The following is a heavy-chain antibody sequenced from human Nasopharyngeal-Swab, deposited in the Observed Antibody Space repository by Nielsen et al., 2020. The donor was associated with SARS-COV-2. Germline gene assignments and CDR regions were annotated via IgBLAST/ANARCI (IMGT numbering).Heavy chain of an antibody. CDR2: IYYSGST. J-gene: IGHJ4*02. D-gene: IGHD3-10*01. CDR1: GGSIRSGGYY. Sequence: LRLSCTVSGGSIRSGGYYWSWIRQHPGRGLEWIGYIYYSGSTYYNPSLKSRVTISVDTSKNQFSLKLSSVTAADTAVYYCASAKGGWFGEFYFYYWGQGTLVTVSS. CDR3: ASAKGGWFGEFYFYY. V-gene: IGHV4-31*03.